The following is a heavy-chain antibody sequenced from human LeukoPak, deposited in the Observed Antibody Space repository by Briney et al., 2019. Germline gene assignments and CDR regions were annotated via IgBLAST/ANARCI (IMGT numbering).Heavy chain of an antibody. CDR3: ARDRLSRQWLTPDYFDY. V-gene: IGHV3-48*03. CDR2: ISSSGSTI. J-gene: IGHJ4*02. CDR1: GFTFSSYE. Sequence: QPGGSLRLSCAASGFTFSSYEMNWVRQAPGKGLEWVSYISSSGSTIYYADSVKGRFTISRDNAKNSLYLQMNSLRAEDTAVYCCARDRLSRQWLTPDYFDYWGQGTLVTVSS. D-gene: IGHD6-19*01.